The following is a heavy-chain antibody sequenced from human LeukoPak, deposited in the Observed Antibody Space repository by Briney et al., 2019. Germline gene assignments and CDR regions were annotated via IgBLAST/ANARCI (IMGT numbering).Heavy chain of an antibody. J-gene: IGHJ4*02. D-gene: IGHD3-22*01. CDR3: ARGVVDYSTRSGYFSH. CDR2: IYSGGGA. CDR1: GGSFSDYC. V-gene: IGHV4-34*01. Sequence: PSETLSLTCAVYGGSFSDYCWSWIRQPPGRGLEWIGEIYSGGGANYNPSLKSRLAISVDTSKSQFSLKLSSLTAADTAVYFCARGVVDYSTRSGYFSHWGQGTLVAVSS.